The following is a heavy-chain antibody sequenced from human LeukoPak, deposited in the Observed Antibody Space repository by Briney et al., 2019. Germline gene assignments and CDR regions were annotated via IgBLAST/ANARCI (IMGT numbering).Heavy chain of an antibody. CDR1: GFTISNYA. CDR2: ISGSDGST. V-gene: IGHV3-23*01. CDR3: ARSGGWSWREEFDC. J-gene: IGHJ4*02. Sequence: GGSLRLSCAASGFTISNYAMSWVRQAPRKGLEWVSAISGSDGSTYYEESVKGRFTISRDNSKKMLYLQMNSLRAEDTAMYYCARSGGWSWREEFDCWGQGTLVTVSS. D-gene: IGHD3-10*01.